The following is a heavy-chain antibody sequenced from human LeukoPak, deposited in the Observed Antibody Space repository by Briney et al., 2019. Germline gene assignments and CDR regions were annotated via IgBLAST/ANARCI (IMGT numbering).Heavy chain of an antibody. CDR1: GYSITRGFS. D-gene: IGHD3-16*01. V-gene: IGHV4-38-2*02. CDR2: ISYDGST. Sequence: SETLSLTCAVSGYSITRGFSWGWIRQPPGKGLEWIAAISYDGSTDYKSTLQGRLTISRDTSKNEFSLRLTSVTATDTAVYYCVREGAVPGIDPWGQGTLVTVSS. J-gene: IGHJ5*02. CDR3: VREGAVPGIDP.